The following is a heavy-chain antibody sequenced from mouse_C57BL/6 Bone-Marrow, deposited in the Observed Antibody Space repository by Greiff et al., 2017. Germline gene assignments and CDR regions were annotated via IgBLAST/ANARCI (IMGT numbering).Heavy chain of an antibody. Sequence: EVQVVESGGDLVKPGGSLKLSCAASGFTFSSYGMSWVRQTPDKRLEWVATISSGGSYTYYPDSVKGRFTISRDNAKNTLYLQMSSLKSEDTAMYYCARHCYGSSCDYWGQGTTLTVSS. CDR2: ISSGGSYT. V-gene: IGHV5-6*01. J-gene: IGHJ2*01. CDR1: GFTFSSYG. D-gene: IGHD1-1*01. CDR3: ARHCYGSSCDY.